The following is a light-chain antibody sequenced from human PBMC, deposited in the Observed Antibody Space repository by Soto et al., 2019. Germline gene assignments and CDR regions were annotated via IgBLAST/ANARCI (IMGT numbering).Light chain of an antibody. CDR2: GAS. V-gene: IGKV3-20*01. Sequence: EIVLTQSPGTLSLSPGERATLSCRASQSVSSSYLAWYQQRPGQAPRLLIYGASSRATGIPDRFSGSGSGTDFTLTSSRREPEDFVVYYCQQYGSSPPYTFGQGTKLEIK. J-gene: IGKJ2*01. CDR1: QSVSSSY. CDR3: QQYGSSPPYT.